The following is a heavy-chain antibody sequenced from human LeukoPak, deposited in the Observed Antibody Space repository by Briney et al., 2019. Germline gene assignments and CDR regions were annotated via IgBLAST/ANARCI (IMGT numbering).Heavy chain of an antibody. CDR1: GGSFSSYY. D-gene: IGHD6-19*01. V-gene: IGHV4-4*07. CDR3: ATSSGYFDY. CDR2: IYTSGST. J-gene: IGHJ4*02. Sequence: PSETLSLTCTVSGGSFSSYYWSWIRQPAGKGLEYIGHIYTSGSTHYNPSLRSRVTMSVDTSQNQFSLGLSSVTAADTAFYYCATSSGYFDYWGQGILVTVSS.